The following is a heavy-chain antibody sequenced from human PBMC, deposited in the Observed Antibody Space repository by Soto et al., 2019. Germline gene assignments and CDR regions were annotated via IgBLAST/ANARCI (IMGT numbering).Heavy chain of an antibody. Sequence: SETLSLTCTVSGGSISSYYWSWIRQPPGKGLEWIGYIYYSGSTYYNPSLKSRVTISVDTSKNQFSLKLSSVTAADTAVYYCAREIFGVVIPGPYFDYWGQGTLVTVSS. CDR1: GGSISSYY. CDR3: AREIFGVVIPGPYFDY. D-gene: IGHD3-3*01. J-gene: IGHJ4*02. CDR2: IYYSGST. V-gene: IGHV4-59*12.